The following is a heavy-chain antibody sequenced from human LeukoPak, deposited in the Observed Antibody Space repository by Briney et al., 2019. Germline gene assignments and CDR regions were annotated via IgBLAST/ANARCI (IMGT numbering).Heavy chain of an antibody. V-gene: IGHV3-23*01. J-gene: IGHJ4*02. Sequence: GGSLRLSCAASGFTFSNYAMSWVRQAPGKGLEWVSAITGSGGNTYYADSVKGRFTISRDNSKNTMFLQMNSLRAEDTAVYYCAKWGDYDVLTGYYVSDYWGQGTLVTVSS. CDR2: ITGSGGNT. CDR1: GFTFSNYA. CDR3: AKWGDYDVLTGYYVSDY. D-gene: IGHD3-9*01.